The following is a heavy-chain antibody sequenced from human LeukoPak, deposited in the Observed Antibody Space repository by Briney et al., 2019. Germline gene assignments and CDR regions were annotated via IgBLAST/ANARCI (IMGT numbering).Heavy chain of an antibody. D-gene: IGHD1-20*01. Sequence: GGSLRLSCAASGFTFGSYWMHWFRQPPGKGLVWVSRLNEDGTTITYADSVKGRFTISRDNAKNRLYLQMNSLRVEGTAVYYCARSITGNAFDIWGQGTLVIVSS. CDR3: ARSITGNAFDI. CDR1: GFTFGSYW. J-gene: IGHJ3*02. CDR2: LNEDGTTI. V-gene: IGHV3-74*01.